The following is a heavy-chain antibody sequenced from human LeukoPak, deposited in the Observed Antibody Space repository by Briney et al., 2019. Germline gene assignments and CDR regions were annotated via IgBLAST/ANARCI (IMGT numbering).Heavy chain of an antibody. CDR3: AKDARRTNGWYFFDY. J-gene: IGHJ4*02. CDR2: ISDSGSIT. V-gene: IGHV3-23*01. CDR1: GFAFSSQA. Sequence: GGSLRLPCAASGFAFSSQAMGWVRQDPGTGLEWVAVISDSGSITYYADSVKGRFTISRDNSKNTLFLQMNRLRAEDTAVYYCAKDARRTNGWYFFDYWGQGTLVTVSS. D-gene: IGHD6-19*01.